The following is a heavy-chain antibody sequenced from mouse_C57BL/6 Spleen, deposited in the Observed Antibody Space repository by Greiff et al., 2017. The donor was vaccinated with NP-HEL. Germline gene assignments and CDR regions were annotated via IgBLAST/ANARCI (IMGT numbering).Heavy chain of an antibody. CDR2: ISSGGDYI. J-gene: IGHJ2*01. V-gene: IGHV5-9-1*02. CDR1: GFTFSSYA. Sequence: EVMLVESGEGLVKPGGSLKLSCAASGFTFSSYAMSWVRQTPEKRLEWVAYISSGGDYIYYADTVKGRFTISRDNARNTLYLQMSSLKSEDTAMYYCTRASYYSNSYFDYWGQGTTLTVSS. D-gene: IGHD2-5*01. CDR3: TRASYYSNSYFDY.